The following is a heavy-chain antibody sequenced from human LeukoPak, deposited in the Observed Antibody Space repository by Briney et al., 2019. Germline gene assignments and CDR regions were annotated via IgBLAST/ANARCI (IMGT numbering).Heavy chain of an antibody. CDR2: IYHSGST. J-gene: IGHJ4*02. V-gene: IGHV4-38-2*02. CDR1: GYSISSGYY. D-gene: IGHD3-22*01. Sequence: PSETLSLTCTVSGYSISSGYYWGWIRQPPGKGLEWIGSIYHSGSTYYNPSLKSRVTISVDTSKNQFSLKLSSVTAADTAVYYCAREVMAGSYYYDSSGYEYCFDYWGQGTLVTVSS. CDR3: AREVMAGSYYYDSSGYEYCFDY.